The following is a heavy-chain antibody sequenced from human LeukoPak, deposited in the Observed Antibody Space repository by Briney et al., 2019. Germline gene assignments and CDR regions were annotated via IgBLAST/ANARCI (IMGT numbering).Heavy chain of an antibody. J-gene: IGHJ4*02. CDR3: ARSGAVLTRLFDQ. D-gene: IGHD2-8*01. V-gene: IGHV1-18*01. CDR2: IGAYNGNT. CDR1: GYTFSSFG. Sequence: ASVKVSCKASGYTFSSFGMSWVRQAPGQGLEWMGWIGAYNGNTNYAQKLQGRVTMTTDTSTSTAYMELRSLRSDDTAVYYCARSGAVLTRLFDQWGQGTLVTVSS.